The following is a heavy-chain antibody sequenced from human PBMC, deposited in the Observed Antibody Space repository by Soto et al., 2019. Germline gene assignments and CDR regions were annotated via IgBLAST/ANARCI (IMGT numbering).Heavy chain of an antibody. CDR1: GYTFTRYD. D-gene: IGHD2-2*01. Sequence: QVQLVQSGAEVKKPGASVKVSCQASGYTFTRYDINWVRQATGQGLEWMGWMKPNSGNTGYAQKFQGRVTMTRNTSISTAYMELSSLRSEDTAVYYCARKYPASENWFDPWGQGTLVTVSS. CDR3: ARKYPASENWFDP. V-gene: IGHV1-8*01. J-gene: IGHJ5*02. CDR2: MKPNSGNT.